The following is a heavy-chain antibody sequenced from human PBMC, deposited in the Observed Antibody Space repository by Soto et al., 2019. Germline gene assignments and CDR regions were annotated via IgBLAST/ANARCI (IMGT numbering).Heavy chain of an antibody. D-gene: IGHD6-13*01. V-gene: IGHV4-39*01. CDR1: GGSISSSSYY. J-gene: IGHJ6*02. CDR3: ARLAAAGTYYYGMDV. CDR2: IYYSGST. Sequence: KPSETLSLTCTVSGGSISSSSYYWGWIRQPPGKGLEWIGSIYYSGSTYYNPSLKSRVTISVDTSKNQFSLKLRSVTAADTAVYYCARLAAAGTYYYGMDVWGQGTTVTVSS.